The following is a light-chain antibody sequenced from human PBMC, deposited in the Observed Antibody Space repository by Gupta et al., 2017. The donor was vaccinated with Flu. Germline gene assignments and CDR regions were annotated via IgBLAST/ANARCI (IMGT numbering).Light chain of an antibody. CDR1: QSISSY. CDR3: QQSYSTPFT. Sequence: DLKMSQSPSSLSAALGDRVTITCRASQSISSYLNWYQQKPGKAPKLLIYAASSLQSGVPSRFSGSGSGTDFTLTISSLQPEDFATYYCQQSYSTPFTFGPGTKVDIK. CDR2: AAS. J-gene: IGKJ3*01. V-gene: IGKV1-39*01.